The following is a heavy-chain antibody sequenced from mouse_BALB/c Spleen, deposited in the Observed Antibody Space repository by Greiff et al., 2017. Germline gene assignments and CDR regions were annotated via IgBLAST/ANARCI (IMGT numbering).Heavy chain of an antibody. Sequence: VQLQQSGAELVKPGASVKLSCKASGYTFTSYWMHWVKQRPGQGLEWIGEINPSNGRTNYNEKFKSKATLTVDKSSSTAYMQLSSLTSEDSAVYYCARSWRGYFDYWGQGTTLTVSS. CDR3: ARSWRGYFDY. V-gene: IGHV1S81*02. CDR1: GYTFTSYW. CDR2: INPSNGRT. J-gene: IGHJ2*01.